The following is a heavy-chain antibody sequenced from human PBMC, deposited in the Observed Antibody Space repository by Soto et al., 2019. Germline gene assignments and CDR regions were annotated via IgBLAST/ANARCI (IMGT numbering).Heavy chain of an antibody. D-gene: IGHD3-3*01. Sequence: GGSLILSCAASGFTFSSYAMSWVRQAPGKGLEWVSAISGSGGSTYYADSVKGRFTISRDNSKNTLYLQMNSLRAEDTAVYYCAKQEPPAYDFWSGYRTDYYFDYWGQGTLVTVS. J-gene: IGHJ4*02. CDR1: GFTFSSYA. CDR3: AKQEPPAYDFWSGYRTDYYFDY. CDR2: ISGSGGST. V-gene: IGHV3-23*01.